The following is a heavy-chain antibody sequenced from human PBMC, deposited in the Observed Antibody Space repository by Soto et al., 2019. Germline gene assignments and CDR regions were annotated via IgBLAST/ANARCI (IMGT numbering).Heavy chain of an antibody. CDR3: AGYSSSWYYDY. J-gene: IGHJ4*02. V-gene: IGHV1-69*12. Sequence: QVQLVQSGAEVKKPGSSVKVSCKASGGTFSSYAISWVRQAPGQGLEWMGGSIPIFGTANYAQKFQGRVTITADESTSTAYMELSGMRSEDTAVYYCAGYSSSWYYDYWGQGTLVTVSS. CDR2: SIPIFGTA. D-gene: IGHD6-13*01. CDR1: GGTFSSYA.